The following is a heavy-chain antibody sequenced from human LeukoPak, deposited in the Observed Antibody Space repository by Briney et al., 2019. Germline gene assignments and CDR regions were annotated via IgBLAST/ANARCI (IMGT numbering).Heavy chain of an antibody. Sequence: GGSLRLSCAASGFTFSSYAMSWVRQAPGKGLEWVSAISGSGGSTYYADSVKGRFTISRDNSKNTLYLQMNSLRAEDTAVYYCAKDSYSPVWTVVVTAIHLFDYWGQGTLVTVSS. J-gene: IGHJ4*02. D-gene: IGHD2-21*02. CDR2: ISGSGGST. CDR3: AKDSYSPVWTVVVTAIHLFDY. V-gene: IGHV3-23*01. CDR1: GFTFSSYA.